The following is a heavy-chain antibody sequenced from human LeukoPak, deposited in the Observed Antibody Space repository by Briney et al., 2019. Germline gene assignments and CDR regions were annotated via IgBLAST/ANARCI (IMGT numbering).Heavy chain of an antibody. Sequence: GGSLRLSCAASGFTFSSYAMSWVRQAPGKGLEWVSAISGSGGSTYYADSVKGRFTISRDNSKNTPYLQMNSLRAEDTAVYYCGNLITMVRGNFDYWGQGTLVTVSS. CDR1: GFTFSSYA. CDR3: GNLITMVRGNFDY. J-gene: IGHJ4*02. V-gene: IGHV3-23*01. CDR2: ISGSGGST. D-gene: IGHD3-10*01.